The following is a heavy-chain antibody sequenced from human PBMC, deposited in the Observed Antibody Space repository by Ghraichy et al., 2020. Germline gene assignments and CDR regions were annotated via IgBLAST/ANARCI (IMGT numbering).Heavy chain of an antibody. CDR3: ARGTGVEYCSGGSCFRWDYYYGMDV. CDR1: GGSISSYY. D-gene: IGHD2-15*01. J-gene: IGHJ6*02. V-gene: IGHV4-4*07. Sequence: SETLSLTCTVSGGSISSYYWSWIRQPAGKGLEWIGRIYTSGSTNYNPSLKSRVTMSVDTSKNQFSLKLSSVTAADTAVYYCARGTGVEYCSGGSCFRWDYYYGMDVWGQGTTVTVSS. CDR2: IYTSGST.